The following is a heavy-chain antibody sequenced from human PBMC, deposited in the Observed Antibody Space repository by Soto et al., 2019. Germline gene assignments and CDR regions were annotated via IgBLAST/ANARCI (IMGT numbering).Heavy chain of an antibody. J-gene: IGHJ6*02. Sequence: HPGGSLRLSCAASGFTFSSYAMHWVRQAPGKGLEWVAVISYDGSNKYYADSVKGRFTISRDNSKNTLYLQMNSLRAEDTAVYYCARLGYCSGGSCYGEYYYYGMDVWGQGTTVTVSS. CDR3: ARLGYCSGGSCYGEYYYYGMDV. V-gene: IGHV3-30-3*01. CDR2: ISYDGSNK. CDR1: GFTFSSYA. D-gene: IGHD2-15*01.